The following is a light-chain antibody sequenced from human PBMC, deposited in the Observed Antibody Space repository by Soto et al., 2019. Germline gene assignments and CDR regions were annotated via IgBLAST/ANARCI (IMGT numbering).Light chain of an antibody. CDR2: DAS. CDR3: QQYDDLPLT. V-gene: IGKV1-33*01. Sequence: DIQMTQSPSSLSASVGDRLTITCQASQDISNYLNWFQQKPGKAPKLLIYDASILGAGAPSRFSGSGSGTDFTLTISSLQPEDFATYFCQQYDDLPLTFGGGTKVEIK. CDR1: QDISNY. J-gene: IGKJ4*01.